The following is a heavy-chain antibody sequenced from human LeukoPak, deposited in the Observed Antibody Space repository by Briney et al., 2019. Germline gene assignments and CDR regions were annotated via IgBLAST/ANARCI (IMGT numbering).Heavy chain of an antibody. J-gene: IGHJ4*02. CDR3: AKALGYDYGDYDY. Sequence: GGSLRLSCAASGFTFSSYAMSWVRQAPGKGLEWVSSISGSGDTTYSADSVKGRFTISRDNSKNTLYLQMNSLRAEDTAVYYCAKALGYDYGDYDYWGQGTLVTVSS. V-gene: IGHV3-23*01. CDR1: GFTFSSYA. D-gene: IGHD4-17*01. CDR2: ISGSGDTT.